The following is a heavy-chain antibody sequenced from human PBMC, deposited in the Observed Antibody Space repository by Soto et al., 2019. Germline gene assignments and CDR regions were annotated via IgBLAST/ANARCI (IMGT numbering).Heavy chain of an antibody. J-gene: IGHJ4*02. CDR3: ASTFVGIAVAGYFDY. Sequence: SETLSLTCAVYGGSFSGYYWSWIRQSPGKGLEWIGEINHSGSTNYNPSLKSRVTISVDTSKNQFSLKPSSVTAADTAVYYCASTFVGIAVAGYFDYWGQGTLVTVSS. CDR1: GGSFSGYY. V-gene: IGHV4-34*01. D-gene: IGHD6-19*01. CDR2: INHSGST.